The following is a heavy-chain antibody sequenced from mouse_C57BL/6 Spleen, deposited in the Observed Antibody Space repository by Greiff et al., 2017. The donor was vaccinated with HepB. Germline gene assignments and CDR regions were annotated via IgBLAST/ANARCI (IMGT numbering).Heavy chain of an antibody. CDR2: IDPSDSYT. CDR1: GYTFTSYW. V-gene: IGHV1-50*01. D-gene: IGHD3-1*01. Sequence: QVQPQQPGAELVKPGASAKLSCKASGYTFTSYWMQWVKQRPGQGLEWIGEIDPSDSYTNYNQKFKGKATLTVDTSSSTAYMQLSSLTSEDSAVYYCARAQAGAFDYWSQGTTLTVSS. CDR3: ARAQAGAFDY. J-gene: IGHJ2*01.